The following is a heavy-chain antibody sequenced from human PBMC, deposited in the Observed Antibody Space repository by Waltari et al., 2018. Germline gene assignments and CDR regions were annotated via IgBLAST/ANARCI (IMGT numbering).Heavy chain of an antibody. CDR1: RVSITSHRPD. CDR3: ATYIGAALGTAAFDV. CDR2: LSYSGAT. Sequence: QLQLQESGPGLAKPSETPSLTCSVTRVSITSHRPDLSLILQPPGQGLEWIATLSYSGATYSGPSLKSRVTISRDTSKSQGSLQLGSVTAADTAVYYCATYIGAALGTAAFDVWGQGTMVTVSS. V-gene: IGHV4-39*05. D-gene: IGHD5-12*01. J-gene: IGHJ3*01.